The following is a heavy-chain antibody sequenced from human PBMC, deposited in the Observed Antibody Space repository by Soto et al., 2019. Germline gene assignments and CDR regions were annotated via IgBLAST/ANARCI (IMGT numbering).Heavy chain of an antibody. CDR3: SRVGYSSGWYRSDY. J-gene: IGHJ4*02. CDR1: GGSFSGYY. CDR2: INHSGST. D-gene: IGHD6-19*01. V-gene: IGHV4-34*01. Sequence: SETLSLTCAVYGGSFSGYYWSWIRQPPGKGLEWIGEINHSGSTNYNPSLKSRVTISVDTSKNQFSLKLSSVTAADTAVYYCSRVGYSSGWYRSDYWGQGNLVTVSS.